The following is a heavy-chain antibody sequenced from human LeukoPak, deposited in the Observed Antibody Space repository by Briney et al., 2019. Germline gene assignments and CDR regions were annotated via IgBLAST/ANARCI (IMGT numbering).Heavy chain of an antibody. CDR3: AKVSLGYCSSTSCPPLDY. J-gene: IGHJ4*02. CDR2: IRYDGSNK. Sequence: GWSLRLSCAASGFTFSSYGMHWVRQAPGKGLEWVAFIRYDGSNKYYADSVKGRFTISRDNSKNTLYLQMNSLRAEDTAVYYCAKVSLGYCSSTSCPPLDYWGQGTLVTVSS. CDR1: GFTFSSYG. D-gene: IGHD2-2*01. V-gene: IGHV3-30*02.